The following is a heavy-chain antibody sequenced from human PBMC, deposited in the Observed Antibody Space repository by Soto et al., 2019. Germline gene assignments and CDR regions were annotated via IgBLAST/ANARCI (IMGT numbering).Heavy chain of an antibody. V-gene: IGHV1-2*02. CDR1: GYTFTGYY. J-gene: IGHJ4*02. D-gene: IGHD6-6*01. CDR3: ARSLSTIGARPDY. Sequence: ASVKVSCKASGYTFTGYYLHWVRQAPGQGLEYMGWINPNTGGTKYTQKFQGRVTMTRDTSTSTAYMELSSLSSDDTAVFYCARSLSTIGARPDYWGQGTLVTVSS. CDR2: INPNTGGT.